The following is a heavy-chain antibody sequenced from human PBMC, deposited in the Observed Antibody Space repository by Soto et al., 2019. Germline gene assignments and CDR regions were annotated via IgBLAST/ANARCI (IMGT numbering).Heavy chain of an antibody. J-gene: IGHJ5*02. CDR1: GFTFGDYA. D-gene: IGHD3-9*01. CDR3: TRVLRYFDWPRSWFDP. CDR2: IRSKAYGGTT. Sequence: PGGSLRLSCTASGFTFGDYAMSWFRQAPGKGLEWVGFIRSKAYGGTTEYAASVKGRFTISRDDSKSIAYLQMNSLKTEDTAVYYCTRVLRYFDWPRSWFDPWGQGTLVTVSS. V-gene: IGHV3-49*03.